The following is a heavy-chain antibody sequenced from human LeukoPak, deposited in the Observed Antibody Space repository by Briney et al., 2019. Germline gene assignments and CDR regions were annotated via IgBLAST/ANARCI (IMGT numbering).Heavy chain of an antibody. Sequence: GSLSLSCAASGFTFSSYSMNWVRQAPGKGLEWVSSISSSSSYIYYADSVKGRFTISRDNAKNSLYLQMNSLRAEDTAVYYCARDTGYSGYETDYWGQGTLVTVSS. CDR2: ISSSSSYI. D-gene: IGHD5-12*01. J-gene: IGHJ4*02. V-gene: IGHV3-21*01. CDR1: GFTFSSYS. CDR3: ARDTGYSGYETDY.